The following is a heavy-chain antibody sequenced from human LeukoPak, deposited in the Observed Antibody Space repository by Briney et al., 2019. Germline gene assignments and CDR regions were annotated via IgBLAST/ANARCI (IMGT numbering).Heavy chain of an antibody. J-gene: IGHJ4*02. CDR2: INHSGST. Sequence: TSETLSLTCAVYGGSFSGYYWSWIRQPPGKGLEWIGEINHSGSTNYNPSLKSRVTISVDTSKNQFSLKLSSVTAADTAVYYCARMGVGWYSSGSTHSGYFDYWAREPWSPSPQ. CDR3: ARMGVGWYSSGSTHSGYFDY. CDR1: GGSFSGYY. V-gene: IGHV4-34*01. D-gene: IGHD6-19*01.